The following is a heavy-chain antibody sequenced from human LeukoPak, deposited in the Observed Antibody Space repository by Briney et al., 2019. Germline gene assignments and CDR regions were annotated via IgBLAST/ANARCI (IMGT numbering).Heavy chain of an antibody. CDR3: ASGFSVVGATTFDY. V-gene: IGHV3-33*01. Sequence: GGSLRLSCAASGFSFNTYAMHWVRQAPGQGLEWVALIWHDGSHKFYSNSVRGQFTISRDNSKNTVYLQMNNLRPEDTAVYYCASGFSVVGATTFDYWGQGTLVTVSS. CDR2: IWHDGSHK. J-gene: IGHJ4*02. CDR1: GFSFNTYA. D-gene: IGHD1-26*01.